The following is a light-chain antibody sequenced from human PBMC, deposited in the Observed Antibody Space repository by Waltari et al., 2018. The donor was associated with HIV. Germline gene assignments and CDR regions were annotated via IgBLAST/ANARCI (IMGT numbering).Light chain of an antibody. Sequence: QSALTQPPSVSGSPGQSVTISCAGTNSDIGGYDRVSWYQQPPGTAPKLLLYDVTNRPSGFLGPFSASKSGTTASLTISGLQAGDEGDYYFSSYSATNTVVFGGGTKLTVL. V-gene: IGLV2-18*02. CDR3: SSYSATNTVV. J-gene: IGLJ2*01. CDR1: NSDIGGYDR. CDR2: DVT.